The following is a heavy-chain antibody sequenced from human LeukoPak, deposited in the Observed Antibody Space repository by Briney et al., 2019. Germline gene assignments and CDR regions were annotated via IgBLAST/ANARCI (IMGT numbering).Heavy chain of an antibody. V-gene: IGHV3-66*02. CDR1: GFTVSSNY. CDR3: ARNPTPPWFDP. J-gene: IGHJ5*02. CDR2: IYSGGST. Sequence: GGSLRLSCAASGFTVSSNYMSWVRQAPGKGLEWVSVIYSGGSTYYEDSVKGRFTISRDNSKNTLYLQMSSLRAEDTAVYYGARNPTPPWFDPWGQGTLVTVSS.